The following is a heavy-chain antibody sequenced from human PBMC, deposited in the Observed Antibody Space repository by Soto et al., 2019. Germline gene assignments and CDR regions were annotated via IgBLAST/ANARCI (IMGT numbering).Heavy chain of an antibody. CDR3: PKDAVKSMDV. V-gene: IGHV3-30*18. Sequence: GGSLRLSCAASGFTFSSYGMHWVRQAPGKGLEWVAVISYDGSNKYYADSVKGRFTISRDNSKNTLYLQMNSLRAEDTAVYYCPKDAVKSMDVWGQGTTVTVSS. J-gene: IGHJ6*02. CDR2: ISYDGSNK. CDR1: GFTFSSYG.